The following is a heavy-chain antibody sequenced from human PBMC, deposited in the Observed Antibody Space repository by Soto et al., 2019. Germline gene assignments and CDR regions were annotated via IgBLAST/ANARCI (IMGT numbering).Heavy chain of an antibody. Sequence: QVQLVESGGGVVQPGRSLRLSCAASGFTFSSYGMHWVRQAPGKGLEWVAVISYDGSNKYYADCVKGRFTISRDNSKNTLYLQMNSLRAEDTAVYYCANWNVDLFDYWGQGTLVTVSS. CDR2: ISYDGSNK. J-gene: IGHJ4*02. D-gene: IGHD1-1*01. CDR3: ANWNVDLFDY. V-gene: IGHV3-30*18. CDR1: GFTFSSYG.